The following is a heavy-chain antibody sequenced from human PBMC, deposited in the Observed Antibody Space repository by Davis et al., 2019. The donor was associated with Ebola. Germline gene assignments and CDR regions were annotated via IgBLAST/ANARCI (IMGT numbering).Heavy chain of an antibody. J-gene: IGHJ4*02. CDR3: ARHVDDGDNYFPS. D-gene: IGHD4-17*01. CDR1: GGSFSGYY. V-gene: IGHV4-34*01. Sequence: MPSETLSLTCAVYGGSFSGYYWSWIRQPPGKGLEWIGEINHSGSTNYNPSLKSRVTISVDTSKNQFSLRLTSVTAADSAVYYCARHVDDGDNYFPSWGQGVLVTVSS. CDR2: INHSGST.